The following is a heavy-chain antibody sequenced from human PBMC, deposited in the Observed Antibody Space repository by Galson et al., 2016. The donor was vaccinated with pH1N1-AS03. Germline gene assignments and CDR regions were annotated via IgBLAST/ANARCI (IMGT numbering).Heavy chain of an antibody. CDR3: ARAHYHADYVPDF. Sequence: SVKVSCKVSGYSFPTYSFNWVRQAPGQGLEWLGWISAYSGDTHYARKFQGRVTLTTDTSTSTAYMELRSLTSDDTAVYYCARAHYHADYVPDFWGQGTLVTVSS. V-gene: IGHV1-18*04. CDR1: GYSFPTYS. CDR2: ISAYSGDT. D-gene: IGHD4-17*01. J-gene: IGHJ4*02.